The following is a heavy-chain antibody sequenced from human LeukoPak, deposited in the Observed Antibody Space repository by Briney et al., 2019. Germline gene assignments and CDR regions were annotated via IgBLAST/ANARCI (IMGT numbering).Heavy chain of an antibody. D-gene: IGHD6-13*01. V-gene: IGHV2-5*02. J-gene: IGHJ4*02. Sequence: SGPTLVKPTQTLTLTCTFSGFSLSTTGVGVGWIRQPPGKALEWLALIYWDDDKRYSPSLKSRLTITKDTSKNQVVLTMTNMDPVDTATYYCAHRPRISSSWVFDYWGQGTLVTVSS. CDR2: IYWDDDK. CDR3: AHRPRISSSWVFDY. CDR1: GFSLSTTGVG.